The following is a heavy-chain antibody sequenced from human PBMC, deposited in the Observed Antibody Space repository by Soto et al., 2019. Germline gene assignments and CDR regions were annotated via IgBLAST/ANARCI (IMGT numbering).Heavy chain of an antibody. CDR2: INHSGST. CDR3: ARRIVLRYVDWDWGMDV. V-gene: IGHV4-34*01. CDR1: GGSFSGYY. J-gene: IGHJ6*02. Sequence: QVQLQQRGAGLLKPSETLSLTCAVYGGSFSGYYWCWIRQPPGKGLEWIREINHSGSTNYNPSLMSRATISVDTSKNRFSLKLSSVTAAYTAVYYCARRIVLRYVDWDWGMDVWGQGTTVTVSS. D-gene: IGHD3-9*01.